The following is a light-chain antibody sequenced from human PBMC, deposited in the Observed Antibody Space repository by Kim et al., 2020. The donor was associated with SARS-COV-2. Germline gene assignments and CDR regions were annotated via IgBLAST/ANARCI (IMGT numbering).Light chain of an antibody. CDR1: QSVYSDY. J-gene: IGKJ1*01. V-gene: IGKV3-20*01. CDR3: QKYGSSWT. Sequence: EIVLTQSPGTLCLSPGDRATLSCRASQSVYSDYLAWYQQKPGQAPRLLIHEASIRATGIPDRFSGSGSGTDFTLTIRRRQPEDFAVYYCQKYGSSWTFGQGTKVDIK. CDR2: EAS.